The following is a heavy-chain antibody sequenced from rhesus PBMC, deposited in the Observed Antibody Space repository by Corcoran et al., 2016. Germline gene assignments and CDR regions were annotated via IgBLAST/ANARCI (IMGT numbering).Heavy chain of an antibody. CDR3: ARRAAAGTPPWPNFDY. V-gene: IGHV7-114*01. CDR2: INTDTGNP. D-gene: IGHD6-31*01. Sequence: QVQLVQSGAEVKQPGASVTVSCKASGYTFTSYGMNWVRQAHGQRLEWMGWINTDTGNPTFAQSVKERFTFSMDPSISTAYLQISSLKAEDTAVYYCARRAAAGTPPWPNFDYWGQGVLVTVSS. J-gene: IGHJ4*01. CDR1: GYTFTSYG.